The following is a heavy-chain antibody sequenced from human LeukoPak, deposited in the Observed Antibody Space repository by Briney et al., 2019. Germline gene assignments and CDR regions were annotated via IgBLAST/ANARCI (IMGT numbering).Heavy chain of an antibody. CDR3: ARGQVVDI. V-gene: IGHV3-33*02. Sequence: GGSLRLSCAASGFTFSSYGMHWVRQAPGKGLEWVAVIWYDGSNKFYADSAKGRFTISRDNAKKSLFLQMNSLRAEDTAVYYCARGQVVDIWGRGTMVTVSS. CDR2: IWYDGSNK. J-gene: IGHJ3*02. D-gene: IGHD2-2*01. CDR1: GFTFSSYG.